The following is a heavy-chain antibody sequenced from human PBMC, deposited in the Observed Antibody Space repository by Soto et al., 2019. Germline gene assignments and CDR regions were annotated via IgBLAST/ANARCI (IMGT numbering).Heavy chain of an antibody. CDR1: GYSFTSYW. D-gene: IGHD3-22*01. CDR2: IYPGDSDT. J-gene: IGHJ3*02. CDR3: ARPYDSSGNDAFDI. Sequence: VESLNISCKDSGYSFTSYWIVWVRQMPGKGLECMRIIYPGDSDTRYSPSFQGQVTISADKSISTAYLQWSSLKASDTAMYYCARPYDSSGNDAFDIWGKGTMVTVSS. V-gene: IGHV5-51*01.